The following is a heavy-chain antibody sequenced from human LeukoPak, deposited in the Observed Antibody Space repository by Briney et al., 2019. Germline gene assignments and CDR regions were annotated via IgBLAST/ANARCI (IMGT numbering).Heavy chain of an antibody. CDR1: GFTFSSYG. J-gene: IGHJ4*02. CDR2: IWYDGSNK. D-gene: IGHD2-2*02. Sequence: GGSLRLSCAASGFTFSSYGMHWVRQAPGKGLEWVAVIWYDGSNKYYADSVKGRFTISRDNSKNTLYLQMNSLRAEDTAVYYCARGCGSSTSCYILGYWGQGTLVTVSS. V-gene: IGHV3-33*01. CDR3: ARGCGSSTSCYILGY.